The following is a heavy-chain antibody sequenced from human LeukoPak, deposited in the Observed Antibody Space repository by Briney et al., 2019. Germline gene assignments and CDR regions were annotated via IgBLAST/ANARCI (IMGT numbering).Heavy chain of an antibody. CDR2: ISYDGSDK. CDR3: ARGRPHGNDY. J-gene: IGHJ4*02. V-gene: IGHV3-30*03. Sequence: GGSLRLSCAASGFTFSSYGMHWVRQAPGKGLEWVAVISYDGSDKYYADSVKGRLTISRDNSKNTLYLQMNSLRVEDTAVYYCARGRPHGNDYWGQGTLVTVSS. CDR1: GFTFSSYG. D-gene: IGHD4-23*01.